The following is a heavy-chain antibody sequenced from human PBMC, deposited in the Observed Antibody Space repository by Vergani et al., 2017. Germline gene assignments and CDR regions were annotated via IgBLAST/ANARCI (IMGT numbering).Heavy chain of an antibody. CDR1: GFTFSSHE. D-gene: IGHD3-10*01. V-gene: IGHV3-48*03. CDR3: ARGEHVRFGDPTAFDI. CDR2: ISSSGSTL. J-gene: IGHJ3*02. Sequence: EVQLVESGGGLVQPGGSLRLSCAASGFTFSSHEMNWDRQAPGKGLEWVSYISSSGSTLYYADSVKGRFTISRDNAKNSLYLQMNSLRAEDTAVYYCARGEHVRFGDPTAFDIWGQGTMVTVSS.